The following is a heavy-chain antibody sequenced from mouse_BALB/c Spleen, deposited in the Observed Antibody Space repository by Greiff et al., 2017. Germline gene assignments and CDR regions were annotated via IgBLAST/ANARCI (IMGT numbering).Heavy chain of an antibody. D-gene: IGHD1-1*01. CDR1: GYTFTSYY. V-gene: IGHV1S56*01. J-gene: IGHJ4*01. Sequence: QVQLQQSGPELVKPGASVRISCKASGYTFTSYYIHWVKQRPGQGLEWIGWIYPGNVNTKYNEKFKGKATLTADKSSSTAYMQLSSLTSEDSAVYFCAREGYYGSSSYYYAMDYWGQGTSVTVSS. CDR2: IYPGNVNT. CDR3: AREGYYGSSSYYYAMDY.